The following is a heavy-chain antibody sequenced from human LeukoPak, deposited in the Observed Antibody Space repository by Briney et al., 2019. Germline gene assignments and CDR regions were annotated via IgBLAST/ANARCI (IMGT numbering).Heavy chain of an antibody. CDR2: IYSDGTA. CDR1: GFTFSNNH. J-gene: IGHJ5*02. CDR3: VRDLT. V-gene: IGHV3-53*01. Sequence: GGSLSLSCAASGFTFSNNHMTWVRQAPGKGLEWVSVIYSDGTAYYADSVKGRFTISRDNSKNTLYLQMNSLRAEDTAVYYCVRDLTWGQGTLVTVSS.